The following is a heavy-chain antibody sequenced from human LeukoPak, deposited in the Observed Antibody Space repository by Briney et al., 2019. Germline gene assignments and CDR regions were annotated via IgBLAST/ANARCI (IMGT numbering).Heavy chain of an antibody. J-gene: IGHJ6*03. D-gene: IGHD1-1*01. CDR2: IYYSGST. CDR1: GGSISSYY. CDR3: ARIIRTNGFYYYYYMDV. Sequence: SETLSLTCTVPGGSISSYYWSWIRQPPGKGLEWIGYIYYSGSTNYNPSLKSRVTISVDTSKNQFSLKLSSVTAADTAVYYCARIIRTNGFYYYYYMDVWGKGTTVTVSS. V-gene: IGHV4-59*01.